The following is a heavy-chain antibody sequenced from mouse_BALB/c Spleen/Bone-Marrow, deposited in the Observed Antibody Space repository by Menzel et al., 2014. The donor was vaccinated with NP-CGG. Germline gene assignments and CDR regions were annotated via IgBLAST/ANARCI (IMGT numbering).Heavy chain of an antibody. D-gene: IGHD2-4*01. Sequence: EVKVEESGGDLVKPGGSLKLSCAASGFTFSGYAMSWVRQTPEKRLEWVASISNGGSTYYPDSVKGRFTISRDNARNILYLQMTSLRSEDTAMYYSTRGRRDYGWYFDVWGAGTTVTVSS. J-gene: IGHJ1*01. CDR1: GFTFSGYA. CDR3: TRGRRDYGWYFDV. CDR2: ISNGGST. V-gene: IGHV5-6-5*01.